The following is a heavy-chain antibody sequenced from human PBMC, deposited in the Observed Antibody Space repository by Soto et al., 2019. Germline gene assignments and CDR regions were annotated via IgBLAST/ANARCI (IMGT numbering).Heavy chain of an antibody. CDR1: GGSFSGCY. Sequence: ASETLSLTCAVWGGSFSGCYWSWIRQPPGKGLEWIGEINHSGSTNYNPSLKSRVTISVDTSKNQFSLKMRSLTAADTAVYYCATPRYDFWIGYRGHTDYGMDVWGQGTTVTVSS. CDR3: ATPRYDFWIGYRGHTDYGMDV. CDR2: INHSGST. J-gene: IGHJ6*02. V-gene: IGHV4-34*01. D-gene: IGHD3-3*01.